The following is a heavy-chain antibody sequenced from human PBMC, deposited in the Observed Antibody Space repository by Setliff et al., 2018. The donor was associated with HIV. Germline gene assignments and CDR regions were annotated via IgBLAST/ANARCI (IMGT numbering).Heavy chain of an antibody. CDR3: ARSKTFYDFWGGYYTHGAFKI. V-gene: IGHV4-61*09. CDR2: IYTSGST. J-gene: IGHJ3*02. CDR1: GGSISSGSYY. Sequence: SETLSLTCTVSGGSISSGSYYWTWIRQPAGKGLEWIGQIYTSGSTNYNPSLKSRVIISVDTSKNQFSLNLTSVTAADTAVYYCARSKTFYDFWGGYYTHGAFKIWGLGTMVTVS. D-gene: IGHD3-3*01.